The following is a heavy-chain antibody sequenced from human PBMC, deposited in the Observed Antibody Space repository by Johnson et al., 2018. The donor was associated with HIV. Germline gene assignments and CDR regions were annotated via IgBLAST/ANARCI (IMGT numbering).Heavy chain of an antibody. Sequence: QVQLVESGGGVVQPGRSLRLSCAASGFTFSSYGMHWVRQAPGKGLVWVAFIQYDGSNKYYADSVKGRFTISRDNAKNSLYLQMNSLRAEDTALYYCARDISPTGGFQEAFDIWGQGTMVTVSS. V-gene: IGHV3-33*01. CDR3: ARDISPTGGFQEAFDI. D-gene: IGHD1-26*01. CDR2: IQYDGSNK. J-gene: IGHJ3*02. CDR1: GFTFSSYG.